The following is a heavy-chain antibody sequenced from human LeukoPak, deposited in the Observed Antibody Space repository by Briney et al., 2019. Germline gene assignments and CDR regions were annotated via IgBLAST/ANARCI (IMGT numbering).Heavy chain of an antibody. CDR3: ARTHRRLRHSDWLWGWFDP. Sequence: PSETLSLTCVVYGGSFSGYYWSWIRQPPGKGLEWIGEINHSGSTNYNPSLKSRVTISVDTSKNQFSLKLSSVTAADTAVYYRARTHRRLRHSDWLWGWFDPWGQGTLVTVSS. J-gene: IGHJ5*02. V-gene: IGHV4-34*01. CDR1: GGSFSGYY. CDR2: INHSGST. D-gene: IGHD3-9*01.